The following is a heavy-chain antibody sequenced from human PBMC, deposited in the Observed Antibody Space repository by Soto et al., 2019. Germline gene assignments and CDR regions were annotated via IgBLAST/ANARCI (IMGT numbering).Heavy chain of an antibody. V-gene: IGHV4-59*08. CDR3: MLGSGWKDFDY. CDR2: IYYSGST. Sequence: SETLSLTCTVSGGSISSYYWSWIRQPPGKGLEWIGYIYYSGSTNYNPSLKSRVTISVDTSKNQFSLKLSSVTAADTAVYYCMLGSGWKDFDYWGQGTLFTVSS. CDR1: GGSISSYY. D-gene: IGHD3-22*01. J-gene: IGHJ4*02.